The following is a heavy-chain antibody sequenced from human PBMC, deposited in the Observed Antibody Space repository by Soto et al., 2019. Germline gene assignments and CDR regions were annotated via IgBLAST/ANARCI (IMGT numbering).Heavy chain of an antibody. CDR3: ANNRPFGEFFH. Sequence: RRLSCAASGFTFSSYAMSWVRQAPGKGLEWVSAISGSGGSTYYADSVKGRFTISRDNSKNTLYLQMNSLRAEDTAVYYCANNRPFGEFFHWGQGTLVTVSS. CDR1: GFTFSSYA. J-gene: IGHJ4*02. V-gene: IGHV3-23*01. D-gene: IGHD3-10*01. CDR2: ISGSGGST.